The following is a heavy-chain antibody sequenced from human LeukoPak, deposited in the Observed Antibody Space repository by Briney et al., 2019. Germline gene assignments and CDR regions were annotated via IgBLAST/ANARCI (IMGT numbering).Heavy chain of an antibody. CDR1: GASIHDDH. D-gene: IGHD2-2*01. CDR2: VYYRGSA. V-gene: IGHV4-59*12. CDR3: GRNFEASSTWYIQY. Sequence: PSETLSLTCTVSGASIHDDHFTWIRQPPGRGLEWIGFVYYRGSAEYNPSLESRVTISVDTSKKQISLILKSVTAADTAVYYCGRNFEASSTWYIQYWGQGSLVTVSS. J-gene: IGHJ1*01.